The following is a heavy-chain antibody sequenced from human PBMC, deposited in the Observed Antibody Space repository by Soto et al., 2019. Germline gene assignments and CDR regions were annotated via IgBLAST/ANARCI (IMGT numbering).Heavy chain of an antibody. CDR2: ISGSGGST. J-gene: IGHJ4*02. Sequence: EVQLLESGGGLVQPGGSLRLSCAASGVTFSSYAMNWARQAPGKGLVWLSAISGSGGSTYYADSVKGRFTIPRDNSKNTLYMAMNCVGDEDTAVCYFAKGGPADGRAGREIGYWGKGTGVTGS. CDR3: AKGGPADGRAGREIGY. CDR1: GVTFSSYA. V-gene: IGHV3-23*01. D-gene: IGHD3-10*01.